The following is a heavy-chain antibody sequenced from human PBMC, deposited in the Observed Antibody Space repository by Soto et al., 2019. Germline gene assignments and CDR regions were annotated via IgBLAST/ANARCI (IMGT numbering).Heavy chain of an antibody. CDR1: GYTFTSYG. CDR3: ARRSAGYDYYYYYGMDV. D-gene: IGHD5-12*01. V-gene: IGHV1-18*01. Sequence: GESLKVSCKASGYTFTSYGISWVRQAPGQGLEWMGWISAYNGNTNYAQKLQGRVTMTTDTSTSTAYMELRSLRSDDTAVYYCARRSAGYDYYYYYGMDVWGQGTTVTVS. J-gene: IGHJ6*02. CDR2: ISAYNGNT.